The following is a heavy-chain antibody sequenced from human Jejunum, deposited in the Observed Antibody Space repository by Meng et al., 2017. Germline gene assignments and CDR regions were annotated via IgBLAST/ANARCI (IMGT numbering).Heavy chain of an antibody. D-gene: IGHD1-26*01. CDR2: ISWHGGSI. CDR3: AKPYYGDAFDI. Sequence: GGSLRLSCAASGSTFDDYAMHWVRQAPGKGLEWVSLISWHGGSIYYADSVKGRFTISRDNSKNSLYLQMDSLRAEDTALYYCAKPYYGDAFDIWGQGTMVTVSS. J-gene: IGHJ3*02. CDR1: GSTFDDYA. V-gene: IGHV3-43D*03.